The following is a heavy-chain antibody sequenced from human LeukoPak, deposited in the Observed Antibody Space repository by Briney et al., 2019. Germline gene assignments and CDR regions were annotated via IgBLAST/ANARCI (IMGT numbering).Heavy chain of an antibody. CDR1: RITLSDYG. CDR3: AKRGVVIRVILVGFHKEAYYFDS. D-gene: IGHD3-22*01. J-gene: IGHJ4*02. CDR2: ISDSGGNA. Sequence: GGSLRLSCAVSRITLSDYGMSWVRQAPGNGLEWLAGISDSGGNANYADSVKGRFTISRDNPKNTLFLQMNSLRAEDTAVYFCAKRGVVIRVILVGFHKEAYYFDSWGQGALVTVSS. V-gene: IGHV3-23*01.